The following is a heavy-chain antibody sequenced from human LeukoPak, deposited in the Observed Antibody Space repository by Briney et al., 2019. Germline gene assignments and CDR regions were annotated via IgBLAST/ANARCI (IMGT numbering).Heavy chain of an antibody. J-gene: IGHJ6*02. D-gene: IGHD2-8*01. CDR1: GGTFSSYA. Sequence: SVTVSCTASGGTFSSYAISWVRQAPGQGLEWMGGIIPIFGTASYAQKFQGRVTITADESTSTAYMELSSLRSEDTAVYYCARTDCTNGVCYRYYYGMDVWGQGTTVTVSS. CDR3: ARTDCTNGVCYRYYYGMDV. CDR2: IIPIFGTA. V-gene: IGHV1-69*01.